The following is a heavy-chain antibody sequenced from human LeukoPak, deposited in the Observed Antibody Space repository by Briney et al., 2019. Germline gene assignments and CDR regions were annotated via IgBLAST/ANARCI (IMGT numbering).Heavy chain of an antibody. Sequence: TPSETLSLTCTVSGGSISSSSYYWGWIRQPPGKGLEWIGSIYYSGSTNYNPSLKSRVTISVDTSKNQFSLKLSSVTAADTAVYYCASLRERFGVAAAGMNFDYWGQGTLVTVSS. J-gene: IGHJ4*02. D-gene: IGHD6-13*01. V-gene: IGHV4-39*07. CDR2: IYYSGST. CDR3: ASLRERFGVAAAGMNFDY. CDR1: GGSISSSSYY.